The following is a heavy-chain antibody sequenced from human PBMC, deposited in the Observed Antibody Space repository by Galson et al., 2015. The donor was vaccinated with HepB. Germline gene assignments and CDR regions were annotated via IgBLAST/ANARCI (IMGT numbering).Heavy chain of an antibody. CDR2: ISSSSSYT. J-gene: IGHJ4*02. CDR3: ARVTFEAAAGIFY. V-gene: IGHV3-11*05. Sequence: SLRLSCAASGFTFSDYYMSWLRQAPGEGLEWVSYISSSSSYTNYTDSVKGRFTISRDNAKNSLYLQMNSLRAEDTAVYYCARVTFEAAAGIFYWGQGTLVTVSS. D-gene: IGHD6-13*01. CDR1: GFTFSDYY.